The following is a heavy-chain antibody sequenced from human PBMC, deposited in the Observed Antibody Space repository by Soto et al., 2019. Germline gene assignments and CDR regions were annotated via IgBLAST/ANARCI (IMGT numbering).Heavy chain of an antibody. CDR1: GYHFIKFD. CDR3: ARMASSGTLNWFDP. V-gene: IGHV1-8*01. CDR2: MNPGSGKT. J-gene: IGHJ5*02. Sequence: AAVKVACKTSGYHFIKFDISWVLQAAGQGLEWLGWMNPGSGKTGYASKFQGRVAMTRDASTGTSHLELSSLTSDDTHQSYCARMASSGTLNWFDPWGQGALVTV. D-gene: IGHD1-26*01.